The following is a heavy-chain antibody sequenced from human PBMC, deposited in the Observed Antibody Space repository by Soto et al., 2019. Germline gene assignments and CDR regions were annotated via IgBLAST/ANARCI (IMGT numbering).Heavy chain of an antibody. CDR2: IYHIGST. CDR3: ARVAAAGKRGYLQH. J-gene: IGHJ1*01. CDR1: GGSISSSNW. Sequence: QVQLQESGPGLVKPSGTLSLTCAVSGGSISSSNWWSWVRQRPGTGLEWIGDIYHIGSTNYNPSLKSRVTISVNKSKNQFSLKLSSVTAADTAVYYCARVAAAGKRGYLQHWGQGTLVTVSA. V-gene: IGHV4-4*02. D-gene: IGHD6-13*01.